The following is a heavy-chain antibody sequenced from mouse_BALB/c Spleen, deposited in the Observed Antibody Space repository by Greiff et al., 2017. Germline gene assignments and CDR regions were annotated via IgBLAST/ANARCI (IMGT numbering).Heavy chain of an antibody. J-gene: IGHJ3*01. V-gene: IGHV5-4*02. Sequence: EVKLLESGGGLVKPGGSLKLSCAASGFTFSDYYMYWVRQTPEKRLEWVATISDGGSYTYYPDSVKGRFTISRDNAKNNLYLQMSSLKSEDTAMYYCARGIYYGYDGFAYWGQGTLVTVSA. D-gene: IGHD2-2*01. CDR2: ISDGGSYT. CDR1: GFTFSDYY. CDR3: ARGIYYGYDGFAY.